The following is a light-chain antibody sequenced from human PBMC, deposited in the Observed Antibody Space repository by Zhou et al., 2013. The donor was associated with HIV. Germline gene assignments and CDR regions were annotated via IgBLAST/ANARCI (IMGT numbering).Light chain of an antibody. CDR2: SAS. CDR3: VQGDSLPRT. CDR1: QAISSY. J-gene: IGKJ1*01. Sequence: DIQMTQSPSSVSASVGDRVTITCRASQAISSYLAWYQQKPGKAPKLLIYSASSLQSGVPSRFSGSGSGTDFTLVINSLQPEDFATYYCVQGDSLPRTFGQGTKVEIK. V-gene: IGKV1-12*01.